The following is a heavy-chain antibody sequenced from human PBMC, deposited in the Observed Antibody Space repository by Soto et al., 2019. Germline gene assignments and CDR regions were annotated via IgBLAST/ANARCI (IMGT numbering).Heavy chain of an antibody. CDR1: GGSISSYY. Sequence: QVQLQESGPGLVKPSETLSLTCTVSGGSISSYYWSWIRQPPGKGLEWIGYIYYSGSTNYNPSLSSHVTISVDTSKNQFSLKLSSVTAADTAVYYCARAVPYYDILTGYPYPDAFDIWGQGTMVTVSS. CDR3: ARAVPYYDILTGYPYPDAFDI. J-gene: IGHJ3*02. V-gene: IGHV4-59*01. CDR2: IYYSGST. D-gene: IGHD3-9*01.